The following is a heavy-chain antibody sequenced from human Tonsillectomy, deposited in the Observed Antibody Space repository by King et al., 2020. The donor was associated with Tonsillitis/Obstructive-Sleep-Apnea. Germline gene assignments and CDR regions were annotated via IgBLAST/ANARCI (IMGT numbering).Heavy chain of an antibody. CDR1: GFTFSSYS. CDR3: ARAGQWLAPGGGYYFDY. V-gene: IGHV3-48*02. Sequence: VQLVESGGGLVQPGGSLRLSCAASGFTFSSYSMNWVRQAPGKGLEWVSYISSSSSTIYYADSVKGRFTISRDNAKNSLYLQMNSLRDEDTAVNYCARAGQWLAPGGGYYFDYWGQGTLVTVSS. J-gene: IGHJ4*02. D-gene: IGHD6-19*01. CDR2: ISSSSSTI.